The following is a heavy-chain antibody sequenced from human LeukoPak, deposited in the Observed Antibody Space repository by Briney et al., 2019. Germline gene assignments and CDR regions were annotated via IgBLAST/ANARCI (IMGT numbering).Heavy chain of an antibody. CDR3: AREPVDTAMVRAPHYYYYYMDV. Sequence: SVKVSCKASGGTFSSYAIGWVRQAPGQGLEWMGGIIPIFGTANYAQKFQSRVTITTDESTSTAYMELSSLRSEDTAVYYCAREPVDTAMVRAPHYYYYYMDVWGKGTTVTVSS. J-gene: IGHJ6*03. D-gene: IGHD5-18*01. V-gene: IGHV1-69*05. CDR1: GGTFSSYA. CDR2: IIPIFGTA.